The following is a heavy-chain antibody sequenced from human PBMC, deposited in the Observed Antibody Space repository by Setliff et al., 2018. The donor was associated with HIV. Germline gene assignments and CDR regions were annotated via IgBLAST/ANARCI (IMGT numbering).Heavy chain of an antibody. CDR3: ARIWFGESHYYGMDV. D-gene: IGHD3-10*01. J-gene: IGHJ6*02. CDR1: GFSLSTSGLC. Sequence: GPTLVNPTQTLTLTCTFSGFSLSTSGLCVSWIRQPPGKALEWLARIDWDDDKYYSTSLKTRLTISKDTSKNQVVLTMTNMDPVDTATYYCARIWFGESHYYGMDVWGQGTTVTVSS. CDR2: IDWDDDK. V-gene: IGHV2-70*11.